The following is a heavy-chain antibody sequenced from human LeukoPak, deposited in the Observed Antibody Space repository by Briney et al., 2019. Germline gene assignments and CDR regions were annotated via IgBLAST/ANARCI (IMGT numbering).Heavy chain of an antibody. D-gene: IGHD2-21*02. CDR2: VKRKTDGGTT. CDR3: TTRVVTTNDY. J-gene: IGHJ4*02. CDR1: GFIFSESW. V-gene: IGHV3-15*01. Sequence: GGSLRLSCAASGFIFSESWMNWVRQAPGKGLEWVGRVKRKTDGGTTVYPAPVKGRFTISRDDSKKTLYLQMNSLRTEDTAVYYCTTRVVTTNDYWGQGTLVTVSS.